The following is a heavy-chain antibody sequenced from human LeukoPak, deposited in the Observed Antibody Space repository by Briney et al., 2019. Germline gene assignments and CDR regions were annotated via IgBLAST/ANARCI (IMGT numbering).Heavy chain of an antibody. CDR1: GYTFTGYY. CDR3: ARDPRGGYELDY. D-gene: IGHD5-12*01. J-gene: IGHJ4*01. CDR2: INPNSGGST. V-gene: IGHV1-46*04. Sequence: ASVKVSCKASGYTFTGYYMHWVRQAPGQGLEWMGWINPNSGGSTTYAQKLQGRVTMTRDTSTTTFYMELSSLRSEDTAVYYCARDPRGGYELDYWGHGTLVTVSS.